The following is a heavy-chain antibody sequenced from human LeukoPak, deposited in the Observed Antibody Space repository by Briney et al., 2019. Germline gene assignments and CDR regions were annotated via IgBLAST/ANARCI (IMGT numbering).Heavy chain of an antibody. CDR1: GGSISSSSYY. CDR2: IYYSGST. J-gene: IGHJ6*03. V-gene: IGHV4-39*07. CDR3: ARMVDSSYDFWSGYSARGYYYYMDV. Sequence: SETLSLTCTVSGGSISSSSYYWGWIRQPPGKGLEWIGSIYYSGSTYYNPSLKSRVTISVDTSKNQFSLKLSSVTAADTAVYYCARMVDSSYDFWSGYSARGYYYYMDVWGKGTTVTVSS. D-gene: IGHD3-3*01.